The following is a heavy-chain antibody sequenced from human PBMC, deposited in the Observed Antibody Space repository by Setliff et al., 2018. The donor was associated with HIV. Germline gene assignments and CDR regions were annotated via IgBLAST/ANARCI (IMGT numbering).Heavy chain of an antibody. V-gene: IGHV3-11*01. CDR1: GFSFSDYY. CDR3: ARDGSYISRGY. CDR2: MQSGGIM. D-gene: IGHD5-18*01. J-gene: IGHJ4*02. Sequence: GGSLRLSCAASGFSFSDYYMSWFRQRPGRGLEWVSLMQSGGIMYYADSVKGRFTISRDNAKNSLYLQMNSLRAEDTAVYYCARDGSYISRGYWGQGTQVTVSS.